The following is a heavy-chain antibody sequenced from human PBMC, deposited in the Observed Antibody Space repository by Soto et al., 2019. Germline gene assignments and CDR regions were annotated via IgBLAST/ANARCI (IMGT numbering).Heavy chain of an antibody. D-gene: IGHD3-22*01. CDR3: ARSPYYYDSSGYYYHFDY. CDR1: GGTFSSYA. V-gene: IGHV1-69*01. J-gene: IGHJ4*02. CDR2: IIPIFGTA. Sequence: QVQLVQSGAEVKKPGSSVKVSCKASGGTFSSYAISWVRQAPGQGLEWMGGIIPIFGTANYAQKFQGRVTITADESTSTASMELSSLRSEDTAVYYCARSPYYYDSSGYYYHFDYWGQGTLVTVSS.